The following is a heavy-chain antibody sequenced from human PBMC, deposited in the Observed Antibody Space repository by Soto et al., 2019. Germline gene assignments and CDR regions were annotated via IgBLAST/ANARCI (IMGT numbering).Heavy chain of an antibody. CDR1: GYSFTSYW. J-gene: IGHJ6*02. Sequence: GESLKISCKGSGYSFTSYWIGWVRQMPGKGLEWMGIIYPGDSDTRYSPSFQGQVTISADKSISTAYLQWSSLKASDTAMYYCARLPRKGYYYYGMDVWGQGTTVPVSS. V-gene: IGHV5-51*01. CDR3: ARLPRKGYYYYGMDV. CDR2: IYPGDSDT.